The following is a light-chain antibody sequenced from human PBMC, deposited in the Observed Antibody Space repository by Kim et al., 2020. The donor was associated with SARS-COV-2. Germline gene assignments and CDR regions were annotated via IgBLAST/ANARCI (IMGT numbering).Light chain of an antibody. Sequence: VAPGQAARITCGGNNIGSKNVHWYQQKPGQAPVLVIYRDNSRPSGIPERFSDSNSVNTATLTISRAQAGDEGDYYCQVWDSSTVVFGGGTQLTVL. CDR3: QVWDSSTVV. V-gene: IGLV3-9*01. CDR2: RDN. J-gene: IGLJ2*01. CDR1: NIGSKN.